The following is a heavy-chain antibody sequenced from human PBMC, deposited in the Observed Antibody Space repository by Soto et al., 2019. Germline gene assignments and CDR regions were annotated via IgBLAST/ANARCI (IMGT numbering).Heavy chain of an antibody. Sequence: GSLRLSCQASGFTFSIYAMHWVRQAPDKGLEWVAVIWSDGSSEFYADSVQGRFTISRDNSRNTLHLQMNSLRVEDTAVYYCARDYYDTSSYTYGLDVWGQGTTVTVSS. CDR3: ARDYYDTSSYTYGLDV. J-gene: IGHJ6*02. V-gene: IGHV3-33*01. CDR1: GFTFSIYA. D-gene: IGHD3-22*01. CDR2: IWSDGSSE.